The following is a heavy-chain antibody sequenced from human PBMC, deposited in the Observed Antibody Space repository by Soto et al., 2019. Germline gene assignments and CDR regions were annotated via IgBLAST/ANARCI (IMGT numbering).Heavy chain of an antibody. Sequence: QVQLVESGGGVVQPGRSLRLSCAASGFPFRSSVVHWVRQAPGKGLEWVAVISSDETNEDYADSVKGRFTISRDNSKNTLYLQMNSLTVDDTAIYYCVRGGGGGLFDPWGQGSMVTVSS. D-gene: IGHD2-15*01. V-gene: IGHV3-33*01. CDR2: ISSDETNE. CDR1: GFPFRSSV. CDR3: VRGGGGGLFDP. J-gene: IGHJ5*02.